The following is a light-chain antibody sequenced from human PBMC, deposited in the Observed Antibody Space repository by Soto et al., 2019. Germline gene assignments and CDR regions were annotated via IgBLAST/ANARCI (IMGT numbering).Light chain of an antibody. CDR2: GAS. J-gene: IGKJ3*01. Sequence: EIVMTQSPATLSVSPGERVTLSCRASQTNSTNLAWYQHKPGQAPRVLIYGASTRATGIPARFSGSGSGTEFTLTITSLQSEDFAVYYCQQYHNWPPETFGPGTKVDI. CDR1: QTNSTN. CDR3: QQYHNWPPET. V-gene: IGKV3-15*01.